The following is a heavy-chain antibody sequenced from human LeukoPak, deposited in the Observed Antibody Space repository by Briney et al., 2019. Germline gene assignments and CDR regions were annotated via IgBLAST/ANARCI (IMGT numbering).Heavy chain of an antibody. CDR3: ARRAHYYGNLDV. Sequence: SEPLSLTCTVSGGSISSYYWSWIRQPPGKGLEWIGYIYYSGSTNYNPSLKSRVTISVDTSKNQFSLKLSSVTAADTAVYYCARRAHYYGNLDVWGQGTTVTVSS. D-gene: IGHD3-10*01. CDR1: GGSISSYY. V-gene: IGHV4-59*01. CDR2: IYYSGST. J-gene: IGHJ6*02.